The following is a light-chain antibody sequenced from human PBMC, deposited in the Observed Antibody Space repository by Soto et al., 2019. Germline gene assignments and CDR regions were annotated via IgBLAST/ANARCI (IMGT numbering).Light chain of an antibody. J-gene: IGLJ2*01. CDR3: QVWDSSSDHVV. Sequence: SYKLTQPPSVSVAPGQTARITCGGDNIGGRSVHWYQQRPGQAPVLVVYVDSDRPSGIPERFSGSNSGNTATLTISRVEAGDEADYYCQVWDSSSDHVVFGGGTKLTVL. V-gene: IGLV3-21*02. CDR1: NIGGRS. CDR2: VDS.